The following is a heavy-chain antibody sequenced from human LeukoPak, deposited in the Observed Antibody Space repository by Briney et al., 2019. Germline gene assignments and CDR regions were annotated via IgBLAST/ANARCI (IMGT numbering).Heavy chain of an antibody. D-gene: IGHD3-10*01. CDR1: GGSISSYY. CDR3: ARDEHYYHDAFDI. CDR2: IYYSGST. Sequence: NPSETLSLTCTVSGGSISSYYWSWIRQPPGKGLEWIGYIYYSGSTNYNPSLKSRVTISVDTSKNQFSLKLSSVTAADTAVYYCARDEHYYHDAFDIWGQGTMVTVSS. V-gene: IGHV4-59*01. J-gene: IGHJ3*02.